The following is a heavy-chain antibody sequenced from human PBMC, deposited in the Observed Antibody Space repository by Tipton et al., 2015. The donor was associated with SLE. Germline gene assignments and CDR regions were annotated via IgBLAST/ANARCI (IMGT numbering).Heavy chain of an antibody. D-gene: IGHD2/OR15-2a*01. J-gene: IGHJ3*02. Sequence: TLSLTCSISGGSVSTFSYYWGWVRQPPGKGLEWIGSIYYSGSTYYAPSLKSRVTISVDTSKNEFSLKLSPVTAADTAVYYCASHKSSFWYRGAVDIWGQGTTAVVSS. CDR2: IYYSGST. CDR3: ASHKSSFWYRGAVDI. CDR1: GGSVSTFSYY. V-gene: IGHV4-39*07.